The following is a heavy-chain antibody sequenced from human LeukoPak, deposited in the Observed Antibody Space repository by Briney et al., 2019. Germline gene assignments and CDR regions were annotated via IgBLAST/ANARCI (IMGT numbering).Heavy chain of an antibody. Sequence: ASVKVSCKASGITVTDYFIHWVRQAPGQGLEWMGWINPHNGGTNYGQKFQGRVTMTRDTSIKTVYMEVTPLTSDDTATYYCAGHSSSSDGWFDPWGQGTLVTVSS. CDR2: INPHNGGT. J-gene: IGHJ5*02. CDR3: AGHSSSSDGWFDP. V-gene: IGHV1-2*02. CDR1: GITVTDYF. D-gene: IGHD6-6*01.